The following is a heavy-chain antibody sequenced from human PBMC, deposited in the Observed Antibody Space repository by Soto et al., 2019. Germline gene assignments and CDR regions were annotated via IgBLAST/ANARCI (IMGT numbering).Heavy chain of an antibody. Sequence: QVQLQESGPGLVKPSETLSLTCAVSGDSISSYYCMWIRQPPGKGLESIGYLYYGRSANYNPSLKSRVSLSGDTSTNQCSLTLSSMSAADTAVYYCALRSMAVVPEYWGQGTLVTVSS. CDR3: ALRSMAVVPEY. V-gene: IGHV4-59*01. J-gene: IGHJ4*02. CDR2: LYYGRSA. CDR1: GDSISSYY. D-gene: IGHD3-22*01.